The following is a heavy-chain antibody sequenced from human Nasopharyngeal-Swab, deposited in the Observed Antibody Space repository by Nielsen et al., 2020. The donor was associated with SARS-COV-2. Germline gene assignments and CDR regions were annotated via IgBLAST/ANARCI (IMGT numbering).Heavy chain of an antibody. Sequence: SVKVSCKASGGTFSSYAISWVRQAPGQGLEWMGGIIPIFGTANYAQKFQGRVTITADESTSTAYMELSSLRSEDTAVYYCARESVVVAAYNAFDIWGQGTMGTVSS. CDR3: ARESVVVAAYNAFDI. CDR2: IIPIFGTA. D-gene: IGHD2-15*01. J-gene: IGHJ3*02. V-gene: IGHV1-69*13. CDR1: GGTFSSYA.